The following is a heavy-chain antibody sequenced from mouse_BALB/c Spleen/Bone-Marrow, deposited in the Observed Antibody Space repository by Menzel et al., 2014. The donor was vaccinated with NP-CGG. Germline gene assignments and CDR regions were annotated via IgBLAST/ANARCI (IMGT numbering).Heavy chain of an antibody. V-gene: IGHV1S82*01. CDR2: IHPSDSET. CDR1: GYSFTTYW. CDR3: AREKVYYGISWFAY. Sequence: QVQLKQSGTEVVRPGASVKLSCKASGYSFTTYWMNWVKQRPGQGLEWIGMIHPSDSETRLNQKFKDKATLTVDKSSSTAYMQLNSPTPEDSAVYYCAREKVYYGISWFAYWGQGTLVTVSA. D-gene: IGHD2-1*01. J-gene: IGHJ3*01.